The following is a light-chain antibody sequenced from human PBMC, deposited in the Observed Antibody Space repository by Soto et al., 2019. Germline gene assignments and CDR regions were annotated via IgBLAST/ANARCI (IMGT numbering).Light chain of an antibody. CDR1: SDDVGGYNY. J-gene: IGLJ2*01. V-gene: IGLV2-14*01. Sequence: QSALTQPASVSGSPGQSITISCTGTSDDVGGYNYVSWYQQHPGKAPKLMIFEVNNRPSGVSNRFSGSRSGNTASLTISGLQAEDEADYYCSSYRSGNTLVAFGGGTKVTVL. CDR2: EVN. CDR3: SSYRSGNTLVA.